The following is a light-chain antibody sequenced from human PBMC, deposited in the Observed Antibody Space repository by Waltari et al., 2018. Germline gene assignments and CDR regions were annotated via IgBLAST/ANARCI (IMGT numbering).Light chain of an antibody. J-gene: IGLJ2*01. V-gene: IGLV3-1*01. CDR3: QSWDSGADVV. CDR2: QDK. CDR1: RLGDKY. Sequence: SSALALPPSVSVSPGPTATIRCPGARLGDKYVWWYQQRAGQSPVLVIYQDKKGPSGIPERFTGSNSENTATLTISGTQARDEADYYCQSWDSGADVVFGGGTKLTVL.